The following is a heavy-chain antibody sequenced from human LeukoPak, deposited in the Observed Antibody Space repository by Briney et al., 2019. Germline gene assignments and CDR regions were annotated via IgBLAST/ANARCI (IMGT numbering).Heavy chain of an antibody. J-gene: IGHJ4*02. CDR1: GFTVSSNY. V-gene: IGHV3-66*01. CDR2: IYSGGST. D-gene: IGHD6-13*01. CDR3: ARGGPAAGRFDY. Sequence: GESLKISCAASGFTVSSNYMSWVRQAPGKGLEWVSVIYSGGSTYYADSVKGRFTISRDNSKNTLYLRMNSLRAEDTAVYYCARGGPAAGRFDYWGQGTLVTVSS.